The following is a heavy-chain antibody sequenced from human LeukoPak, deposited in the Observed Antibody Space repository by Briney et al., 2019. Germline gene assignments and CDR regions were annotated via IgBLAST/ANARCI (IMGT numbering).Heavy chain of an antibody. D-gene: IGHD6-13*01. Sequence: QPGGSLRLSCAVSGFSVSGYWMTWVRQAPGKGLEWVANIKQDGSEKNYVDSVKGRFTISRDNAENSLVLQMNSLRVEDTAVYYCAREWQGGIAAAGTRIEGDYWGQGTLVAVSS. V-gene: IGHV3-7*01. CDR3: AREWQGGIAAAGTRIEGDY. J-gene: IGHJ4*02. CDR2: IKQDGSEK. CDR1: GFSVSGYW.